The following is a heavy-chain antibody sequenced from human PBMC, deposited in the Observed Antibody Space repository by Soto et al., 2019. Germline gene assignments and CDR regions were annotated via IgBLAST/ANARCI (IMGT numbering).Heavy chain of an antibody. V-gene: IGHV3-30*18. CDR1: GFSFSSYG. CDR2: ISNDGNRK. D-gene: IGHD6-6*01. CDR3: AKDRRQLSALDM. J-gene: IGHJ3*02. Sequence: GGSLRLSCAASGFSFSSYGMHWVRQAPGRGLEWVTVISNDGNRKYYGESVKGRFSVSRNNDKDTLYLQMNGLRPEDTGVYYCAKDRRQLSALDMWGQGTTVTVSS.